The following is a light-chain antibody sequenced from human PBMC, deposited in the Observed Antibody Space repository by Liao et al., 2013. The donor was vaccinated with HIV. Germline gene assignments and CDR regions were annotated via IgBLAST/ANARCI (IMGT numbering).Light chain of an antibody. J-gene: IGLJ2*01. CDR2: EDF. CDR3: QAWDSRTRGI. Sequence: SFHLTQPPSLSVSPGQTAIITCSGDELGDQFVAWYQQKAGQSPKLVIYEDFRRPSGIPDRFSASNSGNTATLTIRETQALDEADYYCQAWDSRTRGIFGGGTKLSVL. V-gene: IGLV3-1*01. CDR1: ELGDQF.